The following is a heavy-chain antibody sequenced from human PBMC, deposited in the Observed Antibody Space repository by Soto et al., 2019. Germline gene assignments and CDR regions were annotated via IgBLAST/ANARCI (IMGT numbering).Heavy chain of an antibody. J-gene: IGHJ6*02. CDR2: IVPMLGTP. Sequence: QVQLVQSGAEVKEPGSSVRVSCKASGGTFDNFIMNWVRQTPGQGLEWMGGIVPMLGTPTYAEKFKGRVTISANGSKSTMYLEMTSLRSEDTVISYCARNGSYSSSLNQYSGMDVWGQGTTVTVSS. CDR1: GGTFDNFI. D-gene: IGHD3-16*02. CDR3: ARNGSYSSSLNQYSGMDV. V-gene: IGHV1-69*01.